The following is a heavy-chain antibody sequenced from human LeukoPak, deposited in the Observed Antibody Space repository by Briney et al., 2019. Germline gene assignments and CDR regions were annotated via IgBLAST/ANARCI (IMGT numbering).Heavy chain of an antibody. J-gene: IGHJ4*02. Sequence: PGRSLRLSCAASGFTFSSYGMHWVRQAPGKGLEWVAVISYDGSNKYYADSVKGRFTISRDNSKNTLYLQMNSLRAEDTAVYYCAKDTSTVTPYYFDYWGQGTLVTVSS. CDR2: ISYDGSNK. V-gene: IGHV3-30*18. CDR3: AKDTSTVTPYYFDY. D-gene: IGHD4-17*01. CDR1: GFTFSSYG.